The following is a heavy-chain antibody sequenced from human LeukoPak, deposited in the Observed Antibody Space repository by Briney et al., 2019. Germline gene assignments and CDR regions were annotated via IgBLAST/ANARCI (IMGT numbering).Heavy chain of an antibody. J-gene: IGHJ3*02. CDR2: IIPIFGTA. CDR1: GGTFSSYA. V-gene: IGHV1-69*01. D-gene: IGHD2-2*01. Sequence: ASVKVSCKASGGTFSSYAISWVRQAPGQGLEWMGGIIPIFGTANYAQKFQGRVTITADESTSTAYMELSSLRSEDTAVYYCARSKAHRYCSSTSCYAFDIWGQGTMVTVSS. CDR3: ARSKAHRYCSSTSCYAFDI.